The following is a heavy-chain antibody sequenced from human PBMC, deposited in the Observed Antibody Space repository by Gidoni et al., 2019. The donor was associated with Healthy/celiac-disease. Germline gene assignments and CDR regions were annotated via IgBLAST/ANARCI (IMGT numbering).Heavy chain of an antibody. Sequence: VQLVESGGGVVQPGRSLRLSCAASGFTFSCYGLPWVRQAPGKGLEWVAVIWYDGSNKYYADSVKGRFTISRDNSKNTLYLQMNSLRAEDTAVYYCARDGYQSLGSWDYYYYGMDVWGQGTTVTVSS. V-gene: IGHV3-33*01. CDR2: IWYDGSNK. J-gene: IGHJ6*02. CDR1: GFTFSCYG. D-gene: IGHD6-13*01. CDR3: ARDGYQSLGSWDYYYYGMDV.